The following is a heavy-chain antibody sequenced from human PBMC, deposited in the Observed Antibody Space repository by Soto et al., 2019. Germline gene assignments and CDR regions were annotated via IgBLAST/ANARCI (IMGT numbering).Heavy chain of an antibody. CDR3: TRGITTVTTLAY. CDR1: GGSISSGGYS. Sequence: QLQLQEYGSGLVKPSQTLSLTCAVSGGSISSGGYSWSWIRQPPGKVLEWIGYIYHSGSTYYNPSLKSRVTTSVDRSKNQFSLKLSSVTAADTAVYYCTRGITTVTTLAYGGQGTLVTVSS. J-gene: IGHJ4*02. V-gene: IGHV4-30-2*01. D-gene: IGHD4-4*01. CDR2: IYHSGST.